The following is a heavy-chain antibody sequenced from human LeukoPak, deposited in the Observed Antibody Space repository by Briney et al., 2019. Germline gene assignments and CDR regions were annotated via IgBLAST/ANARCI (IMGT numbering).Heavy chain of an antibody. J-gene: IGHJ6*02. CDR3: ARRDGYCSSTSCYADYYYGMDV. Sequence: GESLKISCQGSGYSFTSYWIGWVRQMPGKGLEWMGIIYPGDSDTTYSPSFQGQVTISADKSISTAYLQWSSLKASDTAMYYCARRDGYCSSTSCYADYYYGMDVWGQGTTVTVSS. CDR1: GYSFTSYW. V-gene: IGHV5-51*01. D-gene: IGHD2-2*01. CDR2: IYPGDSDT.